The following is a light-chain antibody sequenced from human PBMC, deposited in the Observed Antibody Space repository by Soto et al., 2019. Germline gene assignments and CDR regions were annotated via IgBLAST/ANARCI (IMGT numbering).Light chain of an antibody. CDR3: SSYTNKDTLL. CDR2: DVT. Sequence: QSVLTQPASVSGSPGQSITISCTGTSSDVGGYDHVSWYQQHPGKAPKLIIYDVTVRPSGISPRFSGSKSDNTASLAVSGLQPEDEAHYYCSSYTNKDTLLFGGGTKLTV. J-gene: IGLJ3*02. V-gene: IGLV2-14*03. CDR1: SSDVGGYDH.